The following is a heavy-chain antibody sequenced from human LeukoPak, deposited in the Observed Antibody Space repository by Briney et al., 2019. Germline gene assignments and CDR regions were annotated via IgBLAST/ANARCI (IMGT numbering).Heavy chain of an antibody. Sequence: GGSLRLSCAASGFTFSSYAMSWVRQAPGKGLEWVSFIRYDGSNKYYADSVKGRFTISRDNSKNTLYLRMNSLRAEDTAVYYCAKDPGQWPEYYYYYYYMDVWGKGTTVTISS. J-gene: IGHJ6*03. CDR2: IRYDGSNK. CDR1: GFTFSSYA. D-gene: IGHD6-19*01. CDR3: AKDPGQWPEYYYYYYYMDV. V-gene: IGHV3-30*02.